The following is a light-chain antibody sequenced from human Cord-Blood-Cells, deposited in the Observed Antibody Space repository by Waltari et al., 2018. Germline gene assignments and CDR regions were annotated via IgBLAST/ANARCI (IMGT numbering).Light chain of an antibody. V-gene: IGKV3D-15*01. CDR2: GAS. J-gene: IGKJ3*01. CDR1: QSVRSN. Sequence: EIVMTQSPATLPVSPGERATLSCRASQSVRSNLAGYQQKPGQAPRHLIYGASTRATGIPARFSGSGSGTEFTLTISSLQSEDFAVYYCQQYNNWPPFTFGPGTKVDIK. CDR3: QQYNNWPPFT.